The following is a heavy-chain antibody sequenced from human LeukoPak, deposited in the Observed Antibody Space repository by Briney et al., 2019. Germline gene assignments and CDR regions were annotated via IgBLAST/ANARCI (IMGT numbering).Heavy chain of an antibody. Sequence: ASVKVSCKASGYTFTSYNMHWVRQAPGQGLEWMGIINPSGGSTNYAQKFQGRVTMTRDTSTSTVYMELSSLRSEDTAVYYCAKDLYHRYYHNSGHAFDYWGQGTLVTVSS. V-gene: IGHV1-46*01. J-gene: IGHJ4*02. CDR1: GYTFTSYN. CDR3: AKDLYHRYYHNSGHAFDY. CDR2: INPSGGST. D-gene: IGHD3-22*01.